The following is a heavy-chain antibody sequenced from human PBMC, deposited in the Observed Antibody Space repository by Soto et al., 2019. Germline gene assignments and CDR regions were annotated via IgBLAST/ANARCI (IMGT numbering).Heavy chain of an antibody. CDR2: INPSGGST. Sequence: ASVKVSCKASGYTFTSYYMHWVRQAPGQGLEWMGIINPSGGSTSYAQKFQGRVTITRDTSTSTVYMELSSLRSEDTAVYYCARDRDDFWSGYWFDPWGQGTLVTVSS. D-gene: IGHD3-3*01. J-gene: IGHJ5*02. CDR3: ARDRDDFWSGYWFDP. V-gene: IGHV1-46*01. CDR1: GYTFTSYY.